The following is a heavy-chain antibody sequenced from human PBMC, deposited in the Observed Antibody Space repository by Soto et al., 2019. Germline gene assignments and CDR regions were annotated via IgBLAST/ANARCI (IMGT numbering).Heavy chain of an antibody. CDR3: TTDGSGWYEADY. V-gene: IGHV3-15*01. Sequence: RLSCAASGFTFSNAWMSWVRQAPGKGLEWVGRIKSKTDGGTTDYAAPVKGRFTISRDDSKNTLYLQMNSLKTEDTAVYYCTTDGSGWYEADYWGQGTLVTVSS. CDR1: GFTFSNAW. CDR2: IKSKTDGGTT. D-gene: IGHD6-19*01. J-gene: IGHJ4*02.